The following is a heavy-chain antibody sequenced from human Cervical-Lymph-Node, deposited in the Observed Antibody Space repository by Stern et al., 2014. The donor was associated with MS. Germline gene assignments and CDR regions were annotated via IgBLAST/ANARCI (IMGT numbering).Heavy chain of an antibody. J-gene: IGHJ4*02. CDR1: GLTFSNDG. Sequence: VQLVESGGDVVKPGRSLRLTCEVSGLTFSNDGMNWGRQAPGKGLKWVAIIWYDGSSQRYGDSVKGRFTISRDNSKNTLFLQMNSLRVEDTAVYYCARDRRAGASFIDSWGQGTLVTVSS. V-gene: IGHV3-33*01. D-gene: IGHD4/OR15-4a*01. CDR3: ARDRRAGASFIDS. CDR2: IWYDGSSQ.